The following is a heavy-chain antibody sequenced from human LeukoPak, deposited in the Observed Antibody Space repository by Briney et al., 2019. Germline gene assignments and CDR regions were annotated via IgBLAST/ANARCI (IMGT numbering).Heavy chain of an antibody. Sequence: PSETLSLTCTVSGGSINSYYWSWIRQPPEKGLEWIGYIYYSGSTNYNPSLRSRVTISVDTSKNQFSLKLSSVTAADTAVYYCARAGGSGYNNNWFDPWGRGTLVTVSS. V-gene: IGHV4-59*01. CDR3: ARAGGSGYNNNWFDP. J-gene: IGHJ5*02. D-gene: IGHD3-3*01. CDR2: IYYSGST. CDR1: GGSINSYY.